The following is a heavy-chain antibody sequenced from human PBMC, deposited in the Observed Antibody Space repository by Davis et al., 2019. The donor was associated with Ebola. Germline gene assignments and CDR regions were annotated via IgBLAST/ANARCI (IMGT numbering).Heavy chain of an antibody. CDR2: IYHSGST. CDR3: ARVSWDAFDI. Sequence: PSETLSLTCAVSGGSMSSSNWWSWVRQPPGKGLEWIGEIYHSGSTNYNPSLKSRVTISVDTSKNQFSLKLSSVTAADTAVYYCARVSWDAFDIWGQGTMVTVSS. J-gene: IGHJ3*02. CDR1: GGSMSSSNW. V-gene: IGHV4-4*02.